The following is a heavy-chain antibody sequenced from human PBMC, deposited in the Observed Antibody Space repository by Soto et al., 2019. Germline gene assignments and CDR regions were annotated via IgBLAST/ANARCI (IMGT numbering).Heavy chain of an antibody. CDR2: IVPSDSYT. Sequence: GESLKISCKGSGYSFTSYWISWVRQMPGKGLEWMGRIVPSDSYTNYSPSFQGHVTISGDKSISTAYLQWSSLKASDTAMYYCARLQPAAGDNDLTFDYWGQGTLVTVPS. J-gene: IGHJ4*02. V-gene: IGHV5-10-1*01. CDR1: GYSFTSYW. D-gene: IGHD6-13*01. CDR3: ARLQPAAGDNDLTFDY.